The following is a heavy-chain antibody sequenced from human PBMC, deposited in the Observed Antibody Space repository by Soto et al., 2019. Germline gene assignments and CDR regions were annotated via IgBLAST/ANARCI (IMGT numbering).Heavy chain of an antibody. CDR3: ARGWFDP. CDR1: GVSFSCYY. J-gene: IGHJ5*02. V-gene: IGHV4-34*01. Sequence: SETLSLTCACYGVSFSCYYWILLRPPPGKGLEWIGEINHSGSTNYNPSLKSRVTISVDTSKNQFSLKLSSVTAADTAVYYCARGWFDPWGQGPLVNVSS. CDR2: INHSGST.